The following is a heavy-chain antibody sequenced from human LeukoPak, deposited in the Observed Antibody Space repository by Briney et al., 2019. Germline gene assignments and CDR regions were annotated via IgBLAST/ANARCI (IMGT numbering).Heavy chain of an antibody. D-gene: IGHD2-2*01. V-gene: IGHV1-46*01. CDR1: GYTFTGYY. Sequence: ASVKVSCKASGYTFTGYYMHWVRQAPGRGLEWMGIINPSGGSTSYAQKFQGRVTMTRDTSTSTVYMELSSLRSEDTAVYYCASGEYCSSTSCSPRIDAFDIWGQGTMVTVSS. CDR3: ASGEYCSSTSCSPRIDAFDI. J-gene: IGHJ3*02. CDR2: INPSGGST.